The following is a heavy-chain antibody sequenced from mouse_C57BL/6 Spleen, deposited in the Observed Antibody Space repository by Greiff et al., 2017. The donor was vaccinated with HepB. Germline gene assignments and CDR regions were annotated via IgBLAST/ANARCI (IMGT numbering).Heavy chain of an antibody. CDR3: ARVNYYGSSSPFAY. CDR1: GYTFTDYY. V-gene: IGHV1-26*01. J-gene: IGHJ3*01. Sequence: VQLQQSGPELVKPGASVKISCKASGYTFTDYYMNWVKQSHGKSLEWIGDINPNNGGTSYNQKFKGKATLTVDKSSSTAYMELRSLTSEDSAVYYCARVNYYGSSSPFAYWGQGTLVTVSA. D-gene: IGHD1-1*01. CDR2: INPNNGGT.